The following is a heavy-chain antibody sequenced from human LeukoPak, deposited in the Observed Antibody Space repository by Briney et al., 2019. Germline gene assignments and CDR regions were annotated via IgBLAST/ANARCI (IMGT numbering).Heavy chain of an antibody. CDR2: IIPIFGTA. J-gene: IGHJ5*02. V-gene: IGHV1-69*05. D-gene: IGHD1-26*01. CDR3: ARSELSPGWFDP. Sequence: ASVKVSCKASGGTFSSYAISWVRQAPGQGLGWMGGIIPIFGTANYAQKFQGRVTITTDESTSTAYMELSSLRSEDTAVYYCARSELSPGWFDPWGQGTLVTVSS. CDR1: GGTFSSYA.